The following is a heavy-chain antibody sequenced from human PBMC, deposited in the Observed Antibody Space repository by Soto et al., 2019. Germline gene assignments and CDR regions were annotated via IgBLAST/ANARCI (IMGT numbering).Heavy chain of an antibody. CDR1: GGSISSSSW. CDR2: IYHAGSP. J-gene: IGHJ3*01. Sequence: HLQESGPGLVKPSGTLALTCDVSGGSISSSSWWTWVRQSPGKGLEWIGEIYHAGSPNYNPSFQSRVTILADKSKNHFSLRLTSVTAADAAIYSCARGLSFRGDFDVGGQGTTVTFSS. CDR3: ARGLSFRGDFDV. D-gene: IGHD2-21*02. V-gene: IGHV4-4*02.